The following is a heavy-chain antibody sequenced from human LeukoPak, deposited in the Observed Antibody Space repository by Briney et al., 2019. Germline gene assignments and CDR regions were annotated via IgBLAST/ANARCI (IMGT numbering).Heavy chain of an antibody. V-gene: IGHV4-59*01. CDR3: ARGQAGRDAFDI. CDR1: GGSISSYY. J-gene: IGHJ3*02. D-gene: IGHD6-19*01. Sequence: SETLSLTCTVSGGSISSYYWSWIRQPPGKGLEWIGYIYYSGSTNYNPSLKSRVTISVDTSKNQFSLKLSSVTAADTAVHYCARGQAGRDAFDIWGQGTMVTVSS. CDR2: IYYSGST.